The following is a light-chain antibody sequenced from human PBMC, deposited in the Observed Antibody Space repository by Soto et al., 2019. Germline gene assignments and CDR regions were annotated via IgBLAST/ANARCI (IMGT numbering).Light chain of an antibody. Sequence: EIVMTQSPVTLSVSPGERVTLPCRASQSVSSSLAWYQQKPGQTPRILIYGASTRATGIPARFSGSGSGTEFTLTISSLQSEDFAVYYCQQYNQRPVTFGGGTKVEIK. J-gene: IGKJ4*01. CDR2: GAS. V-gene: IGKV3-15*01. CDR3: QQYNQRPVT. CDR1: QSVSSS.